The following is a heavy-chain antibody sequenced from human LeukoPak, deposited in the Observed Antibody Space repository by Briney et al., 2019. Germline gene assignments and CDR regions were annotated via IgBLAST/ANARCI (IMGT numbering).Heavy chain of an antibody. V-gene: IGHV3-11*04. CDR2: ISNTASTK. D-gene: IGHD2-15*01. CDR3: AKGGVVVVAAIYY. CDR1: GFTFSDYY. Sequence: NAGGSLRLSCAASGFTFSDYYMSWIRQAPGKGLEWVSYISNTASTKYYADSVKGRFTISRDNSKNTLYLQMNSLRAEDTAVYYCAKGGVVVVAAIYYWGQGTLVTVSS. J-gene: IGHJ4*02.